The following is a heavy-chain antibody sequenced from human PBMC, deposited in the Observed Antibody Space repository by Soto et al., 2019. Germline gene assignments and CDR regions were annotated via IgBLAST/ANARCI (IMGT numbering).Heavy chain of an antibody. CDR1: GGSFRVDY. D-gene: IGHD3-22*01. J-gene: IGHJ5*02. V-gene: IGHV4-34*01. Sequence: SETLSLTCAVYGGSFRVDYWSWIRQPPGKGLEWIGEINRSGSTNYNPSLKSRVTISVDTSKNHFSLNLSSVTAADTAVYYCARRDDSSAYCFDPWGQGTLVTVSS. CDR3: ARRDDSSAYCFDP. CDR2: INRSGST.